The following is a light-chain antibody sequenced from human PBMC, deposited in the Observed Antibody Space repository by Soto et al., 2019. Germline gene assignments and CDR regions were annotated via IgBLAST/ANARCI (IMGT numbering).Light chain of an antibody. CDR1: SSDIGAYDY. CDR3: GSWDSSLSAYV. V-gene: IGLV2-14*01. J-gene: IGLJ1*01. Sequence: QSVLTQPASLSGSPGQSITISCTGTSSDIGAYDYVSWFQQHPGKAPKLMISEVNKRPSGIPDRFSGSKSGTSATLGITGFQTGDEADYYCGSWDSSLSAYVFGTGTKVTVL. CDR2: EVN.